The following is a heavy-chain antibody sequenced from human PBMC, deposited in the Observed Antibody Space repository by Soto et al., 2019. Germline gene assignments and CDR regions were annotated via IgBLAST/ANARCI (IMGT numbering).Heavy chain of an antibody. CDR3: ARARDTIMPWDY. Sequence: QVQLQESGPGLVKPSQTLSLTCTVSGGSISSGGYYWSWIRQHPGKGLEWIGYIYYSENTNYNPSLKSRVTISGDTSKNQFSLKLSSVTAADTAVYYCARARDTIMPWDYWGQGTLVTVSS. J-gene: IGHJ4*02. CDR2: IYYSENT. CDR1: GGSISSGGYY. V-gene: IGHV4-31*03. D-gene: IGHD5-18*01.